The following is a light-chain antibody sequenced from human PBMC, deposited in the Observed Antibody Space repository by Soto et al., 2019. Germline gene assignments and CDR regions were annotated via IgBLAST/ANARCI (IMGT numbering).Light chain of an antibody. Sequence: DIQMTQSPSTLPASVGDRVTITCRASQSIGNRLAWYQRKPGKAPKLLMYDVSSLESGVPSRFSGSGSGTDFTLTISNLQPDDFATYFCQQYRTFPYSFGQGTKLDIK. V-gene: IGKV1-5*01. J-gene: IGKJ2*03. CDR3: QQYRTFPYS. CDR1: QSIGNR. CDR2: DVS.